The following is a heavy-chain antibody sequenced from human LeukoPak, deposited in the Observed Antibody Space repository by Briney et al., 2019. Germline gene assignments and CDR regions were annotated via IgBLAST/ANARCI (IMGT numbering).Heavy chain of an antibody. CDR3: ARVPNSGWYYFDY. D-gene: IGHD6-19*01. V-gene: IGHV4-59*01. J-gene: IGHJ4*02. CDR1: NGSISSYY. CDR2: IYYSGST. Sequence: SETLSLTCTVSNGSISSYYWTWIRQPPGKGLEWIGYIYYSGSTSYNPSLKSRVTISVGTSKNQFSLKLSSVTAADTAVYYCARVPNSGWYYFDYWGQGTLVTVSS.